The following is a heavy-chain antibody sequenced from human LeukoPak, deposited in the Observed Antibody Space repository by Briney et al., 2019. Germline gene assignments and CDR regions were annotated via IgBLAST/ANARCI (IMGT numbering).Heavy chain of an antibody. V-gene: IGHV3-11*04. D-gene: IGHD3-22*01. Sequence: GGSLRLSCAASGFTFSDYYMSWIRQAPGKGLEWVSYISSSGSTIYYADSVEGRFTISRDNAKNSLYLQMNSLRAEDTAVYDCARDTRYDSSGYYVTYYYYMDVWGKGTTVTVSS. CDR1: GFTFSDYY. CDR3: ARDTRYDSSGYYVTYYYYMDV. CDR2: ISSSGSTI. J-gene: IGHJ6*03.